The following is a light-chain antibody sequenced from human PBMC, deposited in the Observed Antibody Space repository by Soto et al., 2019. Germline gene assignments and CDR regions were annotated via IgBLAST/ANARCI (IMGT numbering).Light chain of an antibody. CDR3: QQDNNWPPGYS. CDR2: GAS. J-gene: IGKJ2*03. V-gene: IGKV3-15*01. Sequence: EIVMTQSPASLSVSPGERATLSCRASQSVSSNLAWYQQKPGQAPRLLIYGASTRATGIPARFSGSGSGTEFTLAISSLQSEDSVVYYCQQDNNWPPGYSFGQGTKLEIK. CDR1: QSVSSN.